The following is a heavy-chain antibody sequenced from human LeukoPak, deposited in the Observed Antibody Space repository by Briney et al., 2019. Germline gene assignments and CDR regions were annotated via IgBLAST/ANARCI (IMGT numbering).Heavy chain of an antibody. J-gene: IGHJ4*02. CDR1: GYTFTGYY. Sequence: GASVKVSCKASGYTFTGYYIHWVRQAPGQGLQWMGWINPNSGFAHYPQNFQGRLTMTRDTSISTVYMELSRLRSDDTAVYYCARDLWGVSPFDYWGQGTLVTVSS. D-gene: IGHD3-10*01. V-gene: IGHV1-2*02. CDR3: ARDLWGVSPFDY. CDR2: INPNSGFA.